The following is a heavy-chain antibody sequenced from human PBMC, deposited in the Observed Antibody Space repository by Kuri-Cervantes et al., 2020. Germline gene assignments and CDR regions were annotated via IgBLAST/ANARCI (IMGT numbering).Heavy chain of an antibody. V-gene: IGHV4-39*07. CDR1: GGSISSSSYY. D-gene: IGHD5/OR15-5a*01. CDR2: VYFSGNT. J-gene: IGHJ4*02. CDR3: VRDLRDESVYHFDY. Sequence: SETLSLTCTVSGGSISSSSYYWGWIRQPPGKGLEWIGHVYFSGNTLYNPSPKSRVTISVDTSKNQFSLKLNSVTAADTAVYYCVRDLRDESVYHFDYWGQGTLVTVSS.